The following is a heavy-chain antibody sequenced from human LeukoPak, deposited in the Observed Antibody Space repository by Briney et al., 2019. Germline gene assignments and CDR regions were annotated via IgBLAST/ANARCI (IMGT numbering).Heavy chain of an antibody. CDR3: ARDLYYGSGGGYFDY. D-gene: IGHD3-10*01. Sequence: GGSLRLSCAASGLTVSSNYMSWVRQAPGKGLEWVSVIYSGGRTFYADSVKGRFIISRDNSKNTLFLQMNSLRAEDTAVYYCARDLYYGSGGGYFDYWGQGTLVTVSS. CDR2: IYSGGRT. CDR1: GLTVSSNY. V-gene: IGHV3-66*01. J-gene: IGHJ4*02.